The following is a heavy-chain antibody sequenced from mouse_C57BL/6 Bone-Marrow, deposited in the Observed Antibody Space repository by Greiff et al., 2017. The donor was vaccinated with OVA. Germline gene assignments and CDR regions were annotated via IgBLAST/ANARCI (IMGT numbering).Heavy chain of an antibody. J-gene: IGHJ2*01. Sequence: VQLQQPGAELVKPGASVKLSCKASGYTFTSYWMQWVKQRPGQGLEWIGEIVPSDSYTNYNQKLKGKATLTVDTSSSKAYMQLSSLTSEDSAVYYCAQLRLLDYWGQGTTLTVSS. D-gene: IGHD3-2*02. CDR3: AQLRLLDY. CDR1: GYTFTSYW. V-gene: IGHV1-50*01. CDR2: IVPSDSYT.